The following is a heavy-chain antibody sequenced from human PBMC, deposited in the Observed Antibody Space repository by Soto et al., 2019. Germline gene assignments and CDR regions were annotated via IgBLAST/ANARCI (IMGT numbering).Heavy chain of an antibody. D-gene: IGHD5-12*01. Sequence: QVQLQQSGPGLVKPSQTLSLTCAISGDSVSSNTASWNWIRQSPSRGLEWLGRTYFRSKWYNDYAFSVKSRIIINPDTSNNQFSLQLNSVTPEDTAVYFCAKGDNLGPKTGYAFDPWGQGIMVTVSS. V-gene: IGHV6-1*01. J-gene: IGHJ5*02. CDR1: GDSVSSNTAS. CDR2: TYFRSKWYN. CDR3: AKGDNLGPKTGYAFDP.